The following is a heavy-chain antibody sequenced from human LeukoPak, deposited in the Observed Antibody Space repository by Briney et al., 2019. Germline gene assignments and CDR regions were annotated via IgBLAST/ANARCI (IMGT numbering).Heavy chain of an antibody. CDR2: ISGSGGST. V-gene: IGHV3-23*01. D-gene: IGHD3-3*01. J-gene: IGHJ4*02. CDR1: GFTFSSYA. CDR3: AKEPYDFWSGPRPFDY. Sequence: QTGGSLRLSCAASGFTFSSYAMSWVRQAPGKGLEWVSAISGSGGSTYYADSVKGRFTISRDNSKNTLYLQMNSLRAEDTAVYYCAKEPYDFWSGPRPFDYWGQGTLVTVSS.